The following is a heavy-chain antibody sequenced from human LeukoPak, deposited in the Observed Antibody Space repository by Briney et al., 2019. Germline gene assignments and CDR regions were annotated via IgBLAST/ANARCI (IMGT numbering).Heavy chain of an antibody. CDR1: GFTFSSYA. D-gene: IGHD3-22*01. CDR3: AKRRSIVGVYGAFDY. Sequence: GGSLRLSCAASGFTFSSYAMSWVRQAPGKGLEWVSAISGSGGSTYYADSVKGRFTISRDNSKNTLYLQMNSLRAEDTAVYYCAKRRSIVGVYGAFDYWGQGTLVTVSS. V-gene: IGHV3-23*01. CDR2: ISGSGGST. J-gene: IGHJ4*02.